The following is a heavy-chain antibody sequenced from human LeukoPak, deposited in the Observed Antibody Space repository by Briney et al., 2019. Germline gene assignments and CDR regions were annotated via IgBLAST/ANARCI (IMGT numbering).Heavy chain of an antibody. D-gene: IGHD3-10*01. CDR1: GGTLNSYT. CDR2: IIPAFGIP. CDR3: AREFWGTMVRGAAMDV. J-gene: IGHJ6*02. Sequence: SVKVSCKASGGTLNSYTINWVRQAPGEGLEWMGTIIPAFGIPNYAQRFKDRVTITADKSTSTAYMELSSLRSEDTAVYYCAREFWGTMVRGAAMDVWGQGTTVTASS. V-gene: IGHV1-69*02.